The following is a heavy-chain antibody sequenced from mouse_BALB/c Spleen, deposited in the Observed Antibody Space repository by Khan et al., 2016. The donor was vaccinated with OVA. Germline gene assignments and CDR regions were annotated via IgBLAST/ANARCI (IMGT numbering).Heavy chain of an antibody. CDR2: IWSAGST. V-gene: IGHV2-2*02. Sequence: QMQLEESGPGLVQPSQSLSITCTVSGFSLTNYSVHWVRQSPGKGLEWLGVIWSAGSTDYNAAFISRLTIRKDNSRSQVFFKMNSPQPNDTAIYXCARRGYDYGRGALFAYWGQGTLVTVSA. D-gene: IGHD2-4*01. CDR1: GFSLTNYS. CDR3: ARRGYDYGRGALFAY. J-gene: IGHJ3*01.